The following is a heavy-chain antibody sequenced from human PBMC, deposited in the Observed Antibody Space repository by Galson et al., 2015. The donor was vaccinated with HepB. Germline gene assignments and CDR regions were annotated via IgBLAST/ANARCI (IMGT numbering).Heavy chain of an antibody. V-gene: IGHV3-30*04. CDR3: ARTTRGYFDY. J-gene: IGHJ4*02. Sequence: SLRLSCAASGFTFSSYAMHWVRQAPGKGLEWVAVISYDGSNKYYADSVKGRFTISRDNSKNTLYLQMNSLRAEDTAVYYCARTTRGYFDYWGQGTLVTVSS. CDR2: ISYDGSNK. D-gene: IGHD4-17*01. CDR1: GFTFSSYA.